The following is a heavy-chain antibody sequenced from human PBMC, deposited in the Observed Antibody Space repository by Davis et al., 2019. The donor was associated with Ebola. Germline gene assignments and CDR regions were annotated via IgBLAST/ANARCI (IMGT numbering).Heavy chain of an antibody. CDR3: AISDYSTPSYFFFMHV. CDR2: IIPIIGIS. V-gene: IGHV1-69*04. Sequence: SVKVSCKASGYTFTSYDLNWVRQAPGQRLEWMGRIIPIIGISDYAQNFQGRVVMTADQSTNTAYMELSSLKSEDTAVYYCAISDYSTPSYFFFMHVWGQGTTVTVSS. J-gene: IGHJ6*02. CDR1: GYTFTSYD. D-gene: IGHD4-11*01.